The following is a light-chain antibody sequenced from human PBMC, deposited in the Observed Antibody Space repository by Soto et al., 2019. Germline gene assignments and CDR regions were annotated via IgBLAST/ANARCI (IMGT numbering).Light chain of an antibody. CDR2: YAS. Sequence: EMVMTQSPATLSVSLGERVTLSCRASESVHRNLAWYQQKPGQGPSLLIYYASTRATGVPDRFTGSGSGTEFTLTISSLQSEDSAIYHCQHHNNWPPTFGPGTKVEIK. J-gene: IGKJ3*01. V-gene: IGKV3-15*01. CDR1: ESVHRN. CDR3: QHHNNWPPT.